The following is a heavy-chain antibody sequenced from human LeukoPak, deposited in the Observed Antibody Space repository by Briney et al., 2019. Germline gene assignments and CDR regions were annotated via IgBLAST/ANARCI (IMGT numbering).Heavy chain of an antibody. V-gene: IGHV1-46*01. J-gene: IGHJ4*02. CDR3: ARASSHRNYANY. CDR2: INPYGGST. D-gene: IGHD4-11*01. CDR1: GYTFTNYY. Sequence: ASVKVSCKASGYTFTNYYIQWARQAPGQGLEWMGIINPYGGSTSYAQKFQGRVTMTRDMSTRTVYMELSSLISEDTAVYYCARASSHRNYANYWGQGTLVTVSS.